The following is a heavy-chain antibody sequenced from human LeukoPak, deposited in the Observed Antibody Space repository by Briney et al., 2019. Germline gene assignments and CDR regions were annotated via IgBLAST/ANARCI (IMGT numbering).Heavy chain of an antibody. Sequence: GGSLRLSCAASGFTFSSYSMNWVRQAPGKGLEGVSSISSSSSYIYYADSVKGRFTISRDNAKNSLYLQMNSLRAEDTAVYYCARDQDVAVAGTDFDYWGQGTLVTVSS. CDR1: GFTFSSYS. D-gene: IGHD6-19*01. J-gene: IGHJ4*02. CDR3: ARDQDVAVAGTDFDY. CDR2: ISSSSSYI. V-gene: IGHV3-21*01.